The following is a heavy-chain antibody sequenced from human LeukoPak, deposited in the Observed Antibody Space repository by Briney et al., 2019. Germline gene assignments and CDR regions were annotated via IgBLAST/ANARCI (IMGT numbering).Heavy chain of an antibody. J-gene: IGHJ3*02. CDR2: IYYSGST. D-gene: IGHD6-19*01. CDR1: GGSISSGDYY. V-gene: IGHV4-39*01. CDR3: ARQLIAVAGTDAFDI. Sequence: SETLSLTCTVSGGSISSGDYYWSWIRQPPGKGLEWIGSIYYSGSTYYNPSLKSRVTISVDTSKNQFSLKLSSVTAADTAVYYCARQLIAVAGTDAFDIWGQGTMVTVSS.